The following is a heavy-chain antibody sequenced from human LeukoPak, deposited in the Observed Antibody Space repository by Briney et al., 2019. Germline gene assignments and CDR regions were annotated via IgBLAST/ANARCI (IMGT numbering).Heavy chain of an antibody. CDR3: ARAPIKYSSSWYYFDY. Sequence: SETLSLTCAVYGGSFSGYYWSWIRQPPGKGLEWIGEINHSGSTNYNPSLKSRVTISVDTSKNQFSLKLSSVTAADTAVYYCARAPIKYSSSWYYFDYWGQGTLVTVSS. CDR2: INHSGST. J-gene: IGHJ4*02. D-gene: IGHD6-13*01. V-gene: IGHV4-34*01. CDR1: GGSFSGYY.